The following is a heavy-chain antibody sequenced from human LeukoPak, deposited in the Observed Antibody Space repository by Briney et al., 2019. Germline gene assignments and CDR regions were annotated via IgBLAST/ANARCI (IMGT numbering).Heavy chain of an antibody. CDR1: GFTFSSYN. Sequence: GGSLRLSCAASGFTFSSYNMNWVRQAPGKGLEWVSSISSSSSYIYYADSVKGRFTISRDNAKNSLYLQMNSLRAEDTAVYCCARVRGVVVPVNGMDVWGQGTTVTVSS. D-gene: IGHD2-2*01. V-gene: IGHV3-21*01. CDR2: ISSSSSYI. CDR3: ARVRGVVVPVNGMDV. J-gene: IGHJ6*02.